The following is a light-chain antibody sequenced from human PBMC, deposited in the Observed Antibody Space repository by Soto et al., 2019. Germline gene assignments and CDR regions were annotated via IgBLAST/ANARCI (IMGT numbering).Light chain of an antibody. J-gene: IGLJ1*01. Sequence: QSVLTQPASVSGSPGQPITISCTGTSSYVGGYNFVSWYQHHPGKAPKLIIYDVTNRPSGISNRFSGSKSGNTASLTISGLQAEDEADYYCTSYTSSITYVFGTGTKVTVL. CDR2: DVT. CDR3: TSYTSSITYV. CDR1: SSYVGGYNF. V-gene: IGLV2-14*03.